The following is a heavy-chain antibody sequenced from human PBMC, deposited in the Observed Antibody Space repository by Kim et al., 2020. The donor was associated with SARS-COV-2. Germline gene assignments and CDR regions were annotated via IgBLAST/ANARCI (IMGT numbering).Heavy chain of an antibody. D-gene: IGHD3-3*01. Sequence: GGSLRLSCAVSGFIFDDYALHWVRQAPGKGPEWVSTISEDGDSTYYADSVKGRFTISRDNSKNFLFLQMNSLTPEDTAFYYCAKDGGGILEWLFFFYYM. CDR1: GFIFDDYA. V-gene: IGHV3-43*02. CDR3: AKDGGGILEWLFFFYYM. CDR2: ISEDGDST. J-gene: IGHJ6*03.